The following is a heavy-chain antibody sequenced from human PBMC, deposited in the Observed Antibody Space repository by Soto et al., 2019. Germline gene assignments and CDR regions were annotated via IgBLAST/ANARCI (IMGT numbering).Heavy chain of an antibody. J-gene: IGHJ5*02. CDR2: ISYDGSNK. CDR3: ARDLSPTNWLDP. V-gene: IGHV3-30-3*01. CDR1: GFTFSSYA. Sequence: HPGGSLRLSCAASGFTFSSYAMHWVRQAPGKGLEWVAVISYDGSNKYYADSVKGRFTISRDNSKNTLYLQMNSLRAEDTAVYYCARDLSPTNWLDPWGQGTLVTVSS.